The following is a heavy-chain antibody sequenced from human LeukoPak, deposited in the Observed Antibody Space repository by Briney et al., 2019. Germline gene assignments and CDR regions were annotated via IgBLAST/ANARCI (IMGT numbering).Heavy chain of an antibody. D-gene: IGHD6-13*01. CDR2: INKDGSAK. V-gene: IGHV3-7*01. CDR1: GFTFSSYW. J-gene: IGHJ6*03. Sequence: GGSLRLSCAATGFTFSSYWMSWVRQAPGKGLEWVANINKDGSAKYYVDSVKGRFTISRDNAKNSLYLQMNSLRAEDTAVYYCAREGGDGYSSSWSWKYYYYYYMDVWGKGTTVTVSS. CDR3: AREGGDGYSSSWSWKYYYYYYMDV.